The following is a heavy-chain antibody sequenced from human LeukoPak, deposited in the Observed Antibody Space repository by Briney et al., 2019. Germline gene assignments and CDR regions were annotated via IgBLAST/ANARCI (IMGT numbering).Heavy chain of an antibody. Sequence: PGGSLRLSCAASGFTFSGFWMHWVRQPPGKGLVWVSRINSDGSSISYADSVKGRFTISRDNAKKTLYLQMNSLRAEDTAVYYCASVVGGYYPPVDAFGLWGQGTMVTVSS. CDR2: INSDGSSI. D-gene: IGHD3-3*01. J-gene: IGHJ3*01. CDR3: ASVVGGYYPPVDAFGL. V-gene: IGHV3-74*01. CDR1: GFTFSGFW.